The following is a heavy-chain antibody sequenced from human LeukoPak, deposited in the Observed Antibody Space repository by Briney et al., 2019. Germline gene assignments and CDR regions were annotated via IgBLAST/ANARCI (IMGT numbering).Heavy chain of an antibody. CDR2: INHSGST. Sequence: PSETLSLTCAVYGRSFSGYYWSWIRQPPGKGLEWIGEINHSGSTNYNPSLKSRVTISVDTSKNQFSLKLSSVTAADTAVYYCASRNYLKGAADYWGQGTLVTVSS. V-gene: IGHV4-34*01. J-gene: IGHJ4*02. D-gene: IGHD1-7*01. CDR1: GRSFSGYY. CDR3: ASRNYLKGAADY.